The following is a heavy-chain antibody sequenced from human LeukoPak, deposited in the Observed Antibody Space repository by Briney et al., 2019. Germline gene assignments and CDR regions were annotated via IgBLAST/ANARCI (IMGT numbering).Heavy chain of an antibody. J-gene: IGHJ3*02. CDR1: GGSISSISYY. D-gene: IGHD6-6*01. Sequence: PSETLSLTCTVSGGSISSISYYGGWIRQPPGKGLEWIGSIHYSGSTYYNPSLKSRVTISVDTSKNQFSLKLSSVTAADTAVYYCARPFEYSEPIGSRYAFDIWGQGTMVTVSS. V-gene: IGHV4-39*01. CDR3: ARPFEYSEPIGSRYAFDI. CDR2: IHYSGST.